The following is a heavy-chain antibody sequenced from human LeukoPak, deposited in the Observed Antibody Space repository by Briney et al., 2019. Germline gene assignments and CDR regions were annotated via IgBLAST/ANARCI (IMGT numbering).Heavy chain of an antibody. CDR2: IYWDDDE. Sequence: SGPTLVKPTQTLTLTCNFSGFSLTTSGVGVGWIRQPPGKALEWLALIYWDDDERYSPSLKNRLTITRDTSKNQVVLTMTNMDPVDTATYYCAHRMGMGGFDPWGQGTLVTVSS. V-gene: IGHV2-5*02. D-gene: IGHD3-16*01. J-gene: IGHJ5*02. CDR3: AHRMGMGGFDP. CDR1: GFSLTTSGVG.